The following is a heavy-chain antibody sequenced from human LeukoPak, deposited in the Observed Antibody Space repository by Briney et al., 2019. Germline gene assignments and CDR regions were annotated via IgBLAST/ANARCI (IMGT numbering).Heavy chain of an antibody. CDR1: GYTFTGYY. J-gene: IGHJ4*02. V-gene: IGHV1-2*02. Sequence: GASVKVSCKASGYTFTGYYMHWVRQAPGQGLEWMGWINPNSGGTNYAQKFQGRVTMTRDTSISTAYMELSRLRSDDTAVYYCARVPPPPNYDFWSGSLLYYFGYWGGGTLVTVSS. D-gene: IGHD3-3*01. CDR3: ARVPPPPNYDFWSGSLLYYFGY. CDR2: INPNSGGT.